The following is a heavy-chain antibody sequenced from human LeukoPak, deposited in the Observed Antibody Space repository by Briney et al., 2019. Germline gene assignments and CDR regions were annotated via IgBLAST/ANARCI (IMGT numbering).Heavy chain of an antibody. V-gene: IGHV1-69*13. CDR1: GGTFSSYA. CDR3: ARVLASSGWYSEGTYYFDY. J-gene: IGHJ4*02. Sequence: GASVKVSCKASGGTFSSYAISWLRQAPGQGLEWMGGIIPIFGTANYAQKFQGRVTITADESTSTAYMELSSLRSEDTAVYYCARVLASSGWYSEGTYYFDYWGQGTLVTVSS. CDR2: IIPIFGTA. D-gene: IGHD6-19*01.